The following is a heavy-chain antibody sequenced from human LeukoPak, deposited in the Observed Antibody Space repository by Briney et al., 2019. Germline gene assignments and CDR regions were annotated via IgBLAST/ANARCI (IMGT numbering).Heavy chain of an antibody. CDR2: IIPIFGTT. V-gene: IGHV1-69*01. J-gene: IGHJ4*02. CDR1: GGTFITYA. CDR3: AAAGTFEYSDY. D-gene: IGHD6-13*01. Sequence: ASVKVSCKASGGTFITYAISWVRQAPGQGLEWMGGIIPIFGTTNFAQKFQGRVTITADESTSTAYMELSSLRSDDTAVYYCAAAGTFEYSDYWGQGTLVTVSS.